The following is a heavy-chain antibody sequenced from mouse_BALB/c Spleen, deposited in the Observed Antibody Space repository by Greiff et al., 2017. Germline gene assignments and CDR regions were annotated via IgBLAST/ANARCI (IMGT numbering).Heavy chain of an antibody. CDR1: GYTFTSYW. CDR2: IYPGDGDT. Sequence: VQLQQSGAELARPGASVKLSCKASGYTFTSYWMQWVKQRPGQGLEWIGAIYPGDGDTRYTQKFKGKATLTADKSSSTAYMQLSSLASEDSAVYYCARGKFYYDYDDWGQGTTLTVSS. CDR3: ARGKFYYDYDD. J-gene: IGHJ2*01. V-gene: IGHV1-87*01. D-gene: IGHD2-4*01.